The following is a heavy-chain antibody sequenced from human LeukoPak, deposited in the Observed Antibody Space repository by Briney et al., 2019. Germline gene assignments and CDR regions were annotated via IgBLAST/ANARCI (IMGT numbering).Heavy chain of an antibody. Sequence: SETLSLTCTVSGGSISSSSYYWSWIRQPPGKGLEWIGEINHSGSTNYNPSLKSRVTISVDTSKNQFSLKLSSVTAADTAVYYCARVGRPGYPLWGQYYFDYWGQGTLVTVSS. CDR1: GGSISSSSYY. V-gene: IGHV4-39*07. CDR3: ARVGRPGYPLWGQYYFDY. CDR2: INHSGST. D-gene: IGHD5-18*01. J-gene: IGHJ4*02.